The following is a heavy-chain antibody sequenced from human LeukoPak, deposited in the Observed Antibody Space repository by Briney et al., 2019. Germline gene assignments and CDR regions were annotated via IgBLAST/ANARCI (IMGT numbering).Heavy chain of an antibody. CDR1: GFTFSDYY. J-gene: IGHJ3*02. Sequence: PGGSLRLSCAASGFTFSDYYMSWIRQAPGKGLEWVSYISSSCSTIYYADSVKGRFTISRDNAKNSLYLQMNSLRAEDTAVYYCACAEGWTVINAFDIWGQGTMVTVSS. D-gene: IGHD4-17*01. CDR2: ISSSCSTI. V-gene: IGHV3-11*01. CDR3: ACAEGWTVINAFDI.